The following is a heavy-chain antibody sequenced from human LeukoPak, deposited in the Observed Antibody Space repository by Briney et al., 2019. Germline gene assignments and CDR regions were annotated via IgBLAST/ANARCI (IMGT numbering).Heavy chain of an antibody. V-gene: IGHV3-21*01. CDR1: GFTFSTYN. D-gene: IGHD3-22*01. CDR2: ISSSSSYI. CDR3: ARDGGYYNDSSGYSFDS. Sequence: GGSLRLSCAASGFTFSTYNMNWVRQAPGKGLEWVSSISSSSSYIYYADSVKGRLTISRDNAKNSLYLQMISLRAEDTALYYCARDGGYYNDSSGYSFDSWGQGTLVTVSS. J-gene: IGHJ4*02.